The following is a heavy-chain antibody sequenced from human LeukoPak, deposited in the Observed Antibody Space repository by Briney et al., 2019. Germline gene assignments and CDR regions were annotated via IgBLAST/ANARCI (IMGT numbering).Heavy chain of an antibody. V-gene: IGHV3-9*01. D-gene: IGHD3-10*01. CDR1: GFTFDDYA. Sequence: PGRSLRLSCAASGFTFDDYAMHWVRQAPEKGLEWVSGISWNSGSIGYADSVKGRFTISRDNAKNSLYLQMNSLRAEDTALYYCAKDWAWFGDPNGLGGAFDIWGQGTMVTVSS. CDR2: ISWNSGSI. J-gene: IGHJ3*02. CDR3: AKDWAWFGDPNGLGGAFDI.